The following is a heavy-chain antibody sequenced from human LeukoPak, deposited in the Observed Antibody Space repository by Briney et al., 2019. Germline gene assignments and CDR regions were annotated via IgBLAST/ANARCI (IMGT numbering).Heavy chain of an antibody. CDR2: ISWDGGST. J-gene: IGHJ6*03. D-gene: IGHD5-12*01. CDR1: GFTFDDYA. CDR3: AKAFPYSGYDPTYYMDV. V-gene: IGHV3-43D*03. Sequence: PGGSLRLSCAASGFTFDDYAMHWVRQAPGKGLEWVSLISWDGGSTYYADSVKGRFTISRDNSKNSLYLQMNSLRAEDTALYYCAKAFPYSGYDPTYYMDVWGKGTTVTVSS.